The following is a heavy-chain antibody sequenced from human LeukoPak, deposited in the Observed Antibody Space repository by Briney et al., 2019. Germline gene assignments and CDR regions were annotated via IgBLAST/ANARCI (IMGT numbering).Heavy chain of an antibody. CDR3: ARGPYGDYYFDY. D-gene: IGHD4-17*01. CDR2: IYYSGST. CDR1: GGSISSSSCY. V-gene: IGHV4-39*07. J-gene: IGHJ4*02. Sequence: SETLSLTCTVSGGSISSSSCYWGWIRQPPGKGLEWIGSIYYSGSTYYNPSLKSRVTISVDTSKNQSSLKLSSVTAADTAVYYCARGPYGDYYFDYWGQGTLVTVSS.